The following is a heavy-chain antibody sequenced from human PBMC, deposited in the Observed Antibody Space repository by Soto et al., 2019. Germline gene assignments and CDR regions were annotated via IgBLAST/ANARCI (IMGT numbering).Heavy chain of an antibody. V-gene: IGHV3-33*01. D-gene: IGHD2-21*02. Sequence: GGSLRLSCAASGFTFSTYVMHWVRQAPGKGLEWVAVIWHDGTNKYYADSVKGRFTISRDNSKNTLYLQMNSLRAVDTAVYYCARESTDYYSDYWGQGTLVTVSS. CDR1: GFTFSTYV. CDR2: IWHDGTNK. J-gene: IGHJ4*02. CDR3: ARESTDYYSDY.